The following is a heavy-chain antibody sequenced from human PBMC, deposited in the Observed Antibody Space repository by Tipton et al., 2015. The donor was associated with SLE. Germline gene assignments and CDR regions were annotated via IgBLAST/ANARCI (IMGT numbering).Heavy chain of an antibody. CDR3: ARGTAEAYYHSSGLGYFDY. V-gene: IGHV4-59*01. Sequence: TLSLTCTVSGGSISSYYWSWIRQPPGKGLEWIGYIYYSGSTNYNPSLKSRVTISVDTSKNQFSLKLSSVTAADTAVYYCARGTAEAYYHSSGLGYFDYWGQGTLVTVSS. CDR2: IYYSGST. D-gene: IGHD3-22*01. J-gene: IGHJ4*02. CDR1: GGSISSYY.